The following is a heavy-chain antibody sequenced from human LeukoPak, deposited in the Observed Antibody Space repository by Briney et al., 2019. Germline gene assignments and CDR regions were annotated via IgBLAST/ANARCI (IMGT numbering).Heavy chain of an antibody. V-gene: IGHV1-69*01. J-gene: IGHJ5*02. CDR3: ASEAYYDFWSGYYTRWFDP. Sequence: ASVKVSCKASGGTFSSYAISWVRQAPGQGLEWMGGIIPIFGTANYAQKFQGRVTITADESTSTAYMELSSLRSEDTAVYYCASEAYYDFWSGYYTRWFDPWGQGTLVTVSS. CDR1: GGTFSSYA. D-gene: IGHD3-3*01. CDR2: IIPIFGTA.